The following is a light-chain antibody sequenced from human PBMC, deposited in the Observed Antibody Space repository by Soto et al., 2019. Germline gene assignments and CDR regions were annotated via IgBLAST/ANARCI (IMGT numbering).Light chain of an antibody. V-gene: IGKV1-39*01. CDR2: AAS. Sequence: DIQMTQSPSSLSASVGDRVTITCRASQSISSYLNWYQQKPGKAPKLLIYAASSLQSGVPSRFSGSGSGTDFPLTISSLQPEDFATYYCQQSYSTPLTTFGQGTKVESK. CDR3: QQSYSTPLTT. J-gene: IGKJ1*01. CDR1: QSISSY.